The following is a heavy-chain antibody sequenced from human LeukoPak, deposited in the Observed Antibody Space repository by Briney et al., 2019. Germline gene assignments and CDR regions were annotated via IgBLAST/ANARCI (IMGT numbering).Heavy chain of an antibody. CDR2: IKQDGSEK. D-gene: IGHD6-13*01. Sequence: PGGSLRPSCAASGFTFSTYWMSWVRQAPGKGLEWVANIKQDGSEKVYVDSVKGRFTISRDNAQNSLFLQMNALRAEDTAVYYCARDPYSSTWSYGMDVWGQGTTVTVSS. V-gene: IGHV3-7*05. CDR3: ARDPYSSTWSYGMDV. CDR1: GFTFSTYW. J-gene: IGHJ6*02.